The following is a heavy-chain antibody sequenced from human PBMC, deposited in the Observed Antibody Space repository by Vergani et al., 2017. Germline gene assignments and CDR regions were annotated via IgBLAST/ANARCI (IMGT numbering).Heavy chain of an antibody. Sequence: QVQLVQSGAEVKKPASSVTVSCKASGGTFSSYAISWVRQAPGQGREWMGGIIPIFGTANYAQKFQGRVTITADESTSTAYMELSRLRSEDTAVYYCAREGYCSSTSCFPQDWGQGTLVTVSS. CDR3: AREGYCSSTSCFPQD. V-gene: IGHV1-69*12. CDR2: IIPIFGTA. D-gene: IGHD2-2*01. J-gene: IGHJ4*02. CDR1: GGTFSSYA.